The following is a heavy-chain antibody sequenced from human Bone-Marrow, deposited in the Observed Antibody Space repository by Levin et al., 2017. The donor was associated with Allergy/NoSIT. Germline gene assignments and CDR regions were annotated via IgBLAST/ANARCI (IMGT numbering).Heavy chain of an antibody. CDR3: ASDVVTSSWSNDPSNYYFYGVDV. CDR1: GFNLDDYA. CDR2: ISWDGGNT. J-gene: IGHJ6*02. D-gene: IGHD6-13*01. V-gene: IGHV3-43D*04. Sequence: GGSLRLSCAASGFNLDDYAMHWVRQVPGKGLEWVSLISWDGGNTYYAASVKGRFAISRDKGKQSLYLQMNSLRVEDSALYYCASDVVTSSWSNDPSNYYFYGVDVWGQGTPVAVSS.